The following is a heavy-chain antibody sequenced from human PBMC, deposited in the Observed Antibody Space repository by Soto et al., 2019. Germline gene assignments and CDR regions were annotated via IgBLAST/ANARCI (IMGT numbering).Heavy chain of an antibody. V-gene: IGHV2-5*02. CDR3: AHRVLRTVFGLVTTTAIYFDS. J-gene: IGHJ4*02. Sequence: QITLNESGPTQVKPRQTLTLTCTFSGFSLTTSGVGVGWIRQSPGKAPEWLALIYCDDDKRYSPSLKSRLTITQDTSKNQVVLTMADLDPADTATYYCAHRVLRTVFGLVTTTAIYFDSWGQGTPVAVSS. D-gene: IGHD3-3*01. CDR2: IYCDDDK. CDR1: GFSLTTSGVG.